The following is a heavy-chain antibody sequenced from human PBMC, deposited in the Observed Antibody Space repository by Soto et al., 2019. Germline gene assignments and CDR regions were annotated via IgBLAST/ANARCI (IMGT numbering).Heavy chain of an antibody. CDR2: IYYSGST. Sequence: QVQLQESGPGLVKPSQTLSLTCTVSGGSISSGGYYWSWIRQHPGKGLEWIWYIYYSGSTYYNPSLKSRVTTSVDTSKNQFSLKLTSVTAADTAVYYCARWGHYYGSGQKPTYFDYWGQGTLVTVSS. CDR3: ARWGHYYGSGQKPTYFDY. CDR1: GGSISSGGYY. D-gene: IGHD3-10*01. J-gene: IGHJ4*02. V-gene: IGHV4-31*03.